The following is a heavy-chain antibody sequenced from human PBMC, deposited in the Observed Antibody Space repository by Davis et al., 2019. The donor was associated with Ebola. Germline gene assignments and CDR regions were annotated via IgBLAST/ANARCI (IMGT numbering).Heavy chain of an antibody. Sequence: SVKVSCKASGGTFSSYAISWVRQAPGQGLDWMGRIIPILGIANYAQKFQGRVTITADKSTSTAYMELSSLRSEDTAVYYCARDIGVAAAGTSGDYWGQGTLVTVSS. CDR3: ARDIGVAAAGTSGDY. V-gene: IGHV1-69*04. D-gene: IGHD6-13*01. CDR1: GGTFSSYA. CDR2: IIPILGIA. J-gene: IGHJ4*02.